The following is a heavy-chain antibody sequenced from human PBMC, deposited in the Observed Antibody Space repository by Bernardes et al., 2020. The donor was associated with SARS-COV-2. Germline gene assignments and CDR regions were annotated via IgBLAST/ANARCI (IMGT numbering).Heavy chain of an antibody. Sequence: ASVKVSCRASGYTFTGYYIHWVRQAPGQGLEWMGRINPNSGGSNYAQKFQGRVTMTRDTSISTAYMDLSSLISDDTAVYYCAKLGGGDYYYGLDVWGQGTTVTVS. CDR3: AKLGGGDYYYGLDV. V-gene: IGHV1-2*02. J-gene: IGHJ6*02. CDR1: GYTFTGYY. CDR2: INPNSGGS. D-gene: IGHD7-27*01.